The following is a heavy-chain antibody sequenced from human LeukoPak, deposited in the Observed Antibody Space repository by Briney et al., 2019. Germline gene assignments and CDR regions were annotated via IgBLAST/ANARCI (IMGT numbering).Heavy chain of an antibody. V-gene: IGHV1-69*05. CDR2: IIPIFGTA. J-gene: IGHJ5*02. CDR3: ARDNSVGDIAWWFDP. D-gene: IGHD3-16*02. Sequence: SVKVSCKASGGTFRSYAISWVRQAPGQGLEWMGGIIPIFGTANYAQKFQGRVTMTRDMSTTTDYMELSSLRSEDTAVYYCARDNSVGDIAWWFDPWGQGTLVTVSS. CDR1: GGTFRSYA.